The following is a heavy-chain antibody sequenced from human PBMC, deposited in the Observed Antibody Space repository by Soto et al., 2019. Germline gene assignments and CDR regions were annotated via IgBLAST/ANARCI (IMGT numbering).Heavy chain of an antibody. Sequence: QVQLVQSGAEVKKPGSSVRVSCKASGGTFNSYAINWVRQAPGQGLEWMGGIGPFFTTANYAQKFQGRVTITADESTSTDHMELSRLRSEDTAVYYCARGGYSSSPRFDYWGQGTLVTVSS. CDR2: IGPFFTTA. CDR1: GGTFNSYA. J-gene: IGHJ4*02. CDR3: ARGGYSSSPRFDY. V-gene: IGHV1-69*01. D-gene: IGHD6-6*01.